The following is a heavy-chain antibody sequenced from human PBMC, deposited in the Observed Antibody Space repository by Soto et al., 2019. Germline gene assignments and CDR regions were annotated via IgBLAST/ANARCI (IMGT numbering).Heavy chain of an antibody. CDR1: GYTFTGYY. CDR3: ARDGCSSTSCHSLYYYYGMDV. J-gene: IGHJ6*02. V-gene: IGHV1-2*04. D-gene: IGHD2-2*01. CDR2: INPNSGGT. Sequence: ASVKVSCKASGYTFTGYYMHWVRQAPGQGLEWMGWINPNSGGTNYAQKFQGWVTMTRDTSISTAYMELSRLRSDDTAMYYCARDGCSSTSCHSLYYYYGMDVWGQGTTVTVSS.